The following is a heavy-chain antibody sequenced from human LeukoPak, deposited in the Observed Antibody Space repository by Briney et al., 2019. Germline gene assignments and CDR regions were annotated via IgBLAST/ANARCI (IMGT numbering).Heavy chain of an antibody. CDR2: ISGDGTIT. Sequence: GGSLRLSCAASGLNLDAYAMHWVRQAPGKGLEWVSLISGDGTITYHADSVKGRFTISRDNSKNSLFLEMNSLRSEDTALYYCAKDTPLFYHYYGIDVWGQGTTVTVSS. CDR1: GLNLDAYA. V-gene: IGHV3-43*02. J-gene: IGHJ6*02. CDR3: AKDTPLFYHYYGIDV.